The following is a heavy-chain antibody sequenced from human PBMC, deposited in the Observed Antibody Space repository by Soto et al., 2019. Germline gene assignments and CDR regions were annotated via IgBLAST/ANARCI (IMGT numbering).Heavy chain of an antibody. D-gene: IGHD4-17*01. CDR2: IVVGSGNT. CDR3: AADLPVKFWDYGEAFDI. J-gene: IGHJ3*02. Sequence: SVKVSCKASGYTFTGYYMHWVRQARGQRLEWIGWIVVGSGNTNYAQKFQERVTITRDMSTSTAYMELSSLRSEDTAVYYCAADLPVKFWDYGEAFDIWGQGTMVTVSS. CDR1: GYTFTGYY. V-gene: IGHV1-58*02.